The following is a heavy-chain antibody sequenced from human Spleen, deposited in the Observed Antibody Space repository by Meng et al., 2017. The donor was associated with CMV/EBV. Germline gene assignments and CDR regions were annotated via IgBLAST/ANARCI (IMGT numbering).Heavy chain of an antibody. CDR2: ISNDGRRQ. D-gene: IGHD3-3*01. V-gene: IGHV3-30*04. CDR3: ARDPSRFWSGGNLGV. CDR1: GFMFNSYS. J-gene: IGHJ6*02. Sequence: GGSLRLSCVGSGFMFNSYSMHWVRQAPGKGLESVAVISNDGRRQYYVDSVQGRLTISRDNSKSTLYLQMNSLRVEDAAIYYCARDPSRFWSGGNLGVWGHGTAVTVSS.